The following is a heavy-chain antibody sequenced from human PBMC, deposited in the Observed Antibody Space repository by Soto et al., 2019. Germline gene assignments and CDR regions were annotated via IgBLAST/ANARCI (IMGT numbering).Heavy chain of an antibody. CDR3: AREHDFRPINWFDP. J-gene: IGHJ5*02. V-gene: IGHV4-34*01. CDR1: GGSFSGYY. Sequence: QVQLHQWGAGVLKPSETLSLNCDVYGGSFSGYYWSWIRQPPGKGLEWIGEINHGGRTNYNPSLKSRVTMSLDTSQNQFSLKMTSVTAADTAVYYCAREHDFRPINWFDPWGQGTLVIVSS. CDR2: INHGGRT. D-gene: IGHD1-1*01.